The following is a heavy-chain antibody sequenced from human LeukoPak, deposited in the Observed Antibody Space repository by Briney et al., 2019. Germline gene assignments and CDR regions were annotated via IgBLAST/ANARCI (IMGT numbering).Heavy chain of an antibody. CDR1: GFTFSNYA. Sequence: GGSLRLSCAASGFTFSNYAMTWVRQAPGKGLDWVSTISGGDGNTYYADSVKGRFTISRDNSMNTLHLQMHTLRAEDTAVYYCAREAMYCGGDCSDYWGQGTLVTVSS. V-gene: IGHV3-23*01. J-gene: IGHJ4*02. CDR3: AREAMYCGGDCSDY. D-gene: IGHD2-21*01. CDR2: ISGGDGNT.